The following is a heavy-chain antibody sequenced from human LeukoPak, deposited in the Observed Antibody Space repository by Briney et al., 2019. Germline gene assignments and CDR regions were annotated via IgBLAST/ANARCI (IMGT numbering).Heavy chain of an antibody. Sequence: GGSLRLSCAASGFTFSPYTMIWVRHAPGKGLEWVSYITASSTVYYADSVKGRFTISRDNAKNSLFLQMNSLRDEDTAVYYCARVGYDSSGYYNFDFWGQGTLVTVSS. CDR2: ITASSTV. V-gene: IGHV3-48*02. D-gene: IGHD3-22*01. J-gene: IGHJ4*02. CDR1: GFTFSPYT. CDR3: ARVGYDSSGYYNFDF.